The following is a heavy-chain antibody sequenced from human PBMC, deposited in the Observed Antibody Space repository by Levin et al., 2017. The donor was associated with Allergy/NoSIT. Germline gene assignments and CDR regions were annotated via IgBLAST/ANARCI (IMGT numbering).Heavy chain of an antibody. Sequence: GGSLRLSCAASGFTFSSYWMHWVRQAPGKGLVWVSRINSDGSSTSYADSVKGRFTISRDNAKNTLYLQMNSLRAEDTAVYYCARGGGYCTGGVCYPWFDPWGQGTLVTVSS. CDR2: INSDGSST. CDR1: GFTFSSYW. V-gene: IGHV3-74*01. CDR3: ARGGGYCTGGVCYPWFDP. J-gene: IGHJ5*02. D-gene: IGHD2-8*02.